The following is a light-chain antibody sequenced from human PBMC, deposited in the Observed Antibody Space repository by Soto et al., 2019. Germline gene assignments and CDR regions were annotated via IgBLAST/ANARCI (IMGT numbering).Light chain of an antibody. CDR3: QQYNRHGT. CDR2: KAS. CDR1: QSISSW. Sequence: DIQMTKSPSTLSASVGDRVTITCRASQSISSWLAWYQQKPGKAPKRLIYKASSLESGVPSRFSGSGSGTEFTLTISSLQPDYFAPYYSQQYNRHGTFGEGTKVEIK. J-gene: IGKJ1*01. V-gene: IGKV1-5*03.